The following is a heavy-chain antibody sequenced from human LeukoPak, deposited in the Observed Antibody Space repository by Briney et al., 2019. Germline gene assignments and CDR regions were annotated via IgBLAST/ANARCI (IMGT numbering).Heavy chain of an antibody. V-gene: IGHV4-34*01. CDR2: INHSGST. CDR3: ARGRSIAARPRAFDI. CDR1: GGSFSGYY. J-gene: IGHJ3*02. Sequence: SETLSLTCAVYGGSFSGYYWSWIRQPPGKGLGWIGEINHSGSTNYNPSLKSRVTISVDTSKNQFSLKLSSVTAADTAVYYCARGRSIAARPRAFDIWGQGTMVTVSS. D-gene: IGHD6-6*01.